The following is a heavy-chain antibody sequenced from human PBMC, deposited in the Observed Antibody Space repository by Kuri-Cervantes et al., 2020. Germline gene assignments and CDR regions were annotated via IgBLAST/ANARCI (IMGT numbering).Heavy chain of an antibody. CDR2: INPNSGGT. CDR1: GYTFTGYY. CDR3: ASLNIGNAGIRDFDY. J-gene: IGHJ4*02. D-gene: IGHD4-23*01. Sequence: ASVKVSCKASGYTFTGYYMHWVRQAPGQGLEWMGWINPNSGGTNYAQKFQGRVTITADESTSTAYMELSSLRSEDTAVYYCASLNIGNAGIRDFDYWGQGTLVTVSS. V-gene: IGHV1-2*02.